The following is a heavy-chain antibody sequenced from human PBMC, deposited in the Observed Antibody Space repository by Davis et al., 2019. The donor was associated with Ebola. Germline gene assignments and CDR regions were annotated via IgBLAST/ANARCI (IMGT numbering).Heavy chain of an antibody. V-gene: IGHV3-7*01. Sequence: PGGSLRLSCAASGFTFSTYGMTWVRQVPGKGPEWVGKIKPDGSEKHYLDSVKGRFTISRDNGKNSLYLQMNSLRAEDTAIYYCEKDSGWAMSPWGQGTLVTVSS. CDR1: GFTFSTYG. CDR3: EKDSGWAMSP. CDR2: IKPDGSEK. J-gene: IGHJ5*02. D-gene: IGHD6-19*01.